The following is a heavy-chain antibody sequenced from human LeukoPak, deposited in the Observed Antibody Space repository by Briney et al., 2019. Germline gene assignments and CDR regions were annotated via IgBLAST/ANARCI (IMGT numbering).Heavy chain of an antibody. J-gene: IGHJ4*02. Sequence: GGSLRLSCAASGFTFSSYAMSWVRQAPGKGLEWVSAISGSGGSTYYADSVKGRFTISRDNSKNTLYLQMNSLRAEDTAVYYCPKARGSSWYYFDSWGQGPLVTVSS. CDR1: GFTFSSYA. V-gene: IGHV3-23*01. D-gene: IGHD6-13*01. CDR2: ISGSGGST. CDR3: PKARGSSWYYFDS.